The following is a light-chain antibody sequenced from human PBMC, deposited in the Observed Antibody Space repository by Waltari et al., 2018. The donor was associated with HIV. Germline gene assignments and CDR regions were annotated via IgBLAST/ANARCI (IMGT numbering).Light chain of an antibody. J-gene: IGKJ5*01. Sequence: EIVLTQSPATLSLSPGERATLSCRASQSVRSSLAWYQQKPGQVPRLLIYDASNRATGIPARFSGSGSGTDFTLTISSLEPEDFAVYYCQQRSNWPPITFGQGTRLEIK. CDR1: QSVRSS. CDR2: DAS. CDR3: QQRSNWPPIT. V-gene: IGKV3-11*01.